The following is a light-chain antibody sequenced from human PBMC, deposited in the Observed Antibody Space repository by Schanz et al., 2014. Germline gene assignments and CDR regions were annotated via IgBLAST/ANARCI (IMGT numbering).Light chain of an antibody. V-gene: IGLV1-44*01. CDR3: SSYAGSNTAYV. CDR1: SSNIGGNT. Sequence: QSVLTQPPSASGTPGQRVTISCSGSSSNIGGNTVNWYQQLPGTAPKLLIYSHNQRPSGVPDRFSGSKSGNTASLTVSGLQAEDEADYYCSSYAGSNTAYVFGTGTKVTVL. CDR2: SHN. J-gene: IGLJ1*01.